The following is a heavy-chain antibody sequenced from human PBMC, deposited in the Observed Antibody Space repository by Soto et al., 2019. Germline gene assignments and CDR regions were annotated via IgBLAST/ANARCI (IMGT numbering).Heavy chain of an antibody. Sequence: ASVKVSCKASGYTFTGYYMHWVRQAPGQGLEWMGWINPNSGGTNYAQKLQGRVTMTRGTSISTAYMELSRLRSDDTAVYYCARDWRATYSTWMHDEEKWFDPWGQGTLVTVSS. D-gene: IGHD1-26*01. J-gene: IGHJ5*02. V-gene: IGHV1-2*02. CDR3: ARDWRATYSTWMHDEEKWFDP. CDR2: INPNSGGT. CDR1: GYTFTGYY.